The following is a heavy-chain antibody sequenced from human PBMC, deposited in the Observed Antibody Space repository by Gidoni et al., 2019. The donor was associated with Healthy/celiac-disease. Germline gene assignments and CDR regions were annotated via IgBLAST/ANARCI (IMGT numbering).Heavy chain of an antibody. CDR3: ARVTQWLVRNYYYYGMDV. J-gene: IGHJ6*02. Sequence: QAQLQESGPGLVKPPQTLSLTCTVSGRSITSGRYHWSWIRQPAGKGLEWIGRIYTSGSTNYNPSLKSRVTISVDTSKNQFSVKLSSVTAADTAVYYCARVTQWLVRNYYYYGMDVWGQGTTVTVSS. CDR1: GRSITSGRYH. V-gene: IGHV4-61*02. D-gene: IGHD6-19*01. CDR2: IYTSGST.